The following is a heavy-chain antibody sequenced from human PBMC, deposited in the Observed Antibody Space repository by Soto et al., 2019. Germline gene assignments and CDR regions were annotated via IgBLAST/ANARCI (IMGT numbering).Heavy chain of an antibody. D-gene: IGHD2-21*01. CDR3: ARTALLGRGPVVHRTPYDAFDI. CDR1: GFTVSSNY. J-gene: IGHJ3*02. Sequence: EVQLLETGGGLIQPGGSLRLSCAASGFTVSSNYMSWVRQAPGKGLEWVSVIYSGGSTYYADSVKGRFTISRDNSKNTLYLQMNRVRAEDTAVYYCARTALLGRGPVVHRTPYDAFDIGGQGTMVTVSS. CDR2: IYSGGST. V-gene: IGHV3-53*02.